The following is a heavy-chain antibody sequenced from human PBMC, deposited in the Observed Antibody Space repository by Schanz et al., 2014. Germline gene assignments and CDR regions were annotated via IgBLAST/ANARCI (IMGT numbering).Heavy chain of an antibody. D-gene: IGHD4-17*01. J-gene: IGHJ4*02. CDR1: GYTFTSYG. CDR2: ISAYNGNT. Sequence: QILLVQPGPEVKKPGASVKVSCKASGYTFTSYGINWVRQAPGQGLEWMGWISAYNGNTNYAQKLQGRVTMTTDTSTSAAYMELRSLRSDDTAVYYCAGMATVTYFDFWGQGALVTVSS. CDR3: AGMATVTYFDF. V-gene: IGHV1-18*01.